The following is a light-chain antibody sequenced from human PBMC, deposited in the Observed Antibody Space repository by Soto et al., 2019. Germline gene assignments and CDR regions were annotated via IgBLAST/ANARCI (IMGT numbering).Light chain of an antibody. CDR2: GAS. Sequence: EIVLTQSPGTLSLSPGERATLSCRASQSVSSSYLAWYQQKPGQAPRLLIYGASSRATGIPDRFSGSGSGPDFPLTISSLEPEDFAVYYCQQYGSSPGFTFGPGTKVDIK. CDR3: QQYGSSPGFT. V-gene: IGKV3-20*01. CDR1: QSVSSSY. J-gene: IGKJ3*01.